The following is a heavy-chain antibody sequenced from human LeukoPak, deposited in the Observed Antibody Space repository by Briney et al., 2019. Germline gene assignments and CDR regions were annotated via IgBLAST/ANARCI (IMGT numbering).Heavy chain of an antibody. CDR1: GFTFSSYG. CDR3: AKDSGGEYQLPAYYFDY. D-gene: IGHD2-2*01. J-gene: IGHJ4*02. CDR2: ISYDGSNK. Sequence: PGGSLRLSCAASGFTFSSYGMHWVRQAPGMGLDWVAVISYDGSNKFYVDSVKGRFTISKDNSKNTLYLQMNSLRAEDTAVYYCAKDSGGEYQLPAYYFDYWGQGTLVTVSS. V-gene: IGHV3-30*18.